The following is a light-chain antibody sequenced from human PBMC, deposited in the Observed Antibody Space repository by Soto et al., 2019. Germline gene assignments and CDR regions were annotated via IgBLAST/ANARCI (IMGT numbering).Light chain of an antibody. Sequence: QSALTQPASVSGSPGQSITISCTGTISDVGRYNLVSWYQQHPDKAPKLIIYEDIERPSGVSHRFSGSTSGNTASLTLSGLKNEDEAKYFCCDYAGGASVVFGGGTKLTV. V-gene: IGLV2-23*01. CDR1: ISDVGRYNL. J-gene: IGLJ2*01. CDR3: CDYAGGASVV. CDR2: EDI.